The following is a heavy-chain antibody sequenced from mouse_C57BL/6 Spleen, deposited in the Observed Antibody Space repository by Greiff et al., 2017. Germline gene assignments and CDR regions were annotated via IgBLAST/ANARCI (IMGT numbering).Heavy chain of an antibody. CDR3: TTFSNHWYFAV. D-gene: IGHD2-5*01. V-gene: IGHV14-4*01. J-gene: IGHJ1*03. CDR1: GFNIKDDY. CDR2: IDPENGDT. Sequence: VQLQQSGAELVRPGASVKLSCTASGFNIKDDYMHWVKQRPEQGLEWIGWIDPENGDTEYAPKFQGKATITADTSSNTAYLQLSSLTSEETAVYYCTTFSNHWYFAVWGTGTTVTVSA.